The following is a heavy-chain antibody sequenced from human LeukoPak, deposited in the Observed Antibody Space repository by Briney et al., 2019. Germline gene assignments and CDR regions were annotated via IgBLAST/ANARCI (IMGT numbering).Heavy chain of an antibody. Sequence: GASVKVSCKASGYTFTGYYIHWVRQAPGQGLEWMGWINPNSGGTNYAQKFQGRVTMTRDTSISTTHMELSRLRSDDTAVYYCARGRGFSSSWYGYWGQGTLVTVSS. CDR3: ARGRGFSSSWYGY. V-gene: IGHV1-2*02. J-gene: IGHJ4*02. CDR1: GYTFTGYY. CDR2: INPNSGGT. D-gene: IGHD6-13*01.